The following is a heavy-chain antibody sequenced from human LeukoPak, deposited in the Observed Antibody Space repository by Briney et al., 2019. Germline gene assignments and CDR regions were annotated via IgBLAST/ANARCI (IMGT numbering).Heavy chain of an antibody. CDR1: GFTFSSYS. J-gene: IGHJ4*02. V-gene: IGHV3-21*01. CDR2: ISSSSSYI. CDR3: ARDENDDYLGGLDY. D-gene: IGHD3-16*01. Sequence: PGGSLRLSCAASGFTFSSYSMNWVRQAPGKGLEWVSSISSSSSYIYYADSVKGRFTISRDNSKNTVYLQMNSLRAEDTAVYYCARDENDDYLGGLDYWGQGALVTVSS.